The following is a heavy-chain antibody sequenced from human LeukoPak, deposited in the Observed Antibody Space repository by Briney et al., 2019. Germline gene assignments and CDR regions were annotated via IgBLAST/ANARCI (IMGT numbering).Heavy chain of an antibody. J-gene: IGHJ5*02. Sequence: ASVKVSCKASGYTSTSYGISWVRQAPGQGLEWMGWISAYNGNTNYAQKLQGRVTMTTDTSTSTAYMELRSLRSDDTAVYYCARFERTQRLNWFDPWGQGTLVTVSS. CDR3: ARFERTQRLNWFDP. D-gene: IGHD1-1*01. V-gene: IGHV1-18*01. CDR1: GYTSTSYG. CDR2: ISAYNGNT.